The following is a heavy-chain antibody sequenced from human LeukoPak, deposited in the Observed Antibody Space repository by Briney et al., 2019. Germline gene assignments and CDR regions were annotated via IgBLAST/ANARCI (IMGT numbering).Heavy chain of an antibody. D-gene: IGHD3-3*01. V-gene: IGHV3-48*01. CDR3: ARVEGTYYDFWSGYYIDY. J-gene: IGHJ4*02. Sequence: GGSLRLSCAASGFTFSSYSMNWVRQAPGKGLEWVSYISSSSSTIYYADSVKGRFTISRDNAKNSLYLQMNSLRAEDTAVYYCARVEGTYYDFWSGYYIDYWGQGTLVTVSS. CDR2: ISSSSSTI. CDR1: GFTFSSYS.